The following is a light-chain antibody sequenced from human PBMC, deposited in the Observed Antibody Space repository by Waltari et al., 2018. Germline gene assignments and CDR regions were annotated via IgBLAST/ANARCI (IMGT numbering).Light chain of an antibody. CDR3: QSYDSSLGAFWV. CDR1: NSNIGAGYD. Sequence: QSVLTQPPSVSGAPGQRVTISCTGSNSNIGAGYDVHWYQQLPGAAPKLLIPGNNNRPSGFPDRFSGSRSDTSASLAITGLQAEDEADYYCQSYDSSLGAFWVFGGGTKVTVL. V-gene: IGLV1-40*01. CDR2: GNN. J-gene: IGLJ3*02.